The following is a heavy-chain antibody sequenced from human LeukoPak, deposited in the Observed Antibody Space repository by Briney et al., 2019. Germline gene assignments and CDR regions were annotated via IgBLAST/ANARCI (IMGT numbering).Heavy chain of an antibody. J-gene: IGHJ3*02. D-gene: IGHD3-3*01. Sequence: PGGSLRLSCAASGFTFSSYNMNWVRQAPGKGLEWVSYISSSSSTIYYADSVKGRFTISRDNAKNSLYLQMNSLRAEDTAVYYCARTYDFWSGYFKHAFDIWGQGTMVTVSS. CDR2: ISSSSSTI. V-gene: IGHV3-48*01. CDR3: ARTYDFWSGYFKHAFDI. CDR1: GFTFSSYN.